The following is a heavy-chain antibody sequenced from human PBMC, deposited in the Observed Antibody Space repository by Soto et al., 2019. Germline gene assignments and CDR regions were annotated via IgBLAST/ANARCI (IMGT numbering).Heavy chain of an antibody. D-gene: IGHD6-13*01. CDR1: GYTLTELS. CDR3: ATVRVGGSSWYIWFDP. Sequence: GASVKVSCKVSGYTLTELSMHWVRQAPGKGLEWMGGFDPEDGETIYAQKFQGRVTMTEDTSTDTAYMELSSLRSEDTAVYYCATVRVGGSSWYIWFDPWGQGTLVTVSS. V-gene: IGHV1-24*01. J-gene: IGHJ5*02. CDR2: FDPEDGET.